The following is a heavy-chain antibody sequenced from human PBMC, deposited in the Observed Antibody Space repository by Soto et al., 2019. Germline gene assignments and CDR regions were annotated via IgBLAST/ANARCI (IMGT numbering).Heavy chain of an antibody. V-gene: IGHV4-30-4*01. CDR1: GGSINSGDYY. CDR3: ARGRITMLRGVIHYYYGMDV. CDR2: IYYSGST. D-gene: IGHD3-10*01. J-gene: IGHJ6*02. Sequence: SETLSLTCTVSGGSINSGDYYWSWIRQPPGKGLEWIGYIYYSGSTYYNPSLKSRVTISVDTSKNQFSLKLSSVTAADTAVYYCARGRITMLRGVIHYYYGMDVWGQGTTVTVSS.